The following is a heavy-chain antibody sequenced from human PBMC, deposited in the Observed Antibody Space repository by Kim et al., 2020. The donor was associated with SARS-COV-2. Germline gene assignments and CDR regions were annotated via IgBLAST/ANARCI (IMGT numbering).Heavy chain of an antibody. Sequence: GGSLRLSCAASGFTFSDYYMSWIRQAPGKGLEWVSYISSTTSYTKYADSVKGRFTISRDNAKNSLYLQMNSLRAEDTAVNYCARVSSGSSSWYWFDPWGPGTLVTVSS. CDR2: ISSTTSYT. D-gene: IGHD6-13*01. V-gene: IGHV3-11*05. CDR1: GFTFSDYY. J-gene: IGHJ5*02. CDR3: ARVSSGSSSWYWFDP.